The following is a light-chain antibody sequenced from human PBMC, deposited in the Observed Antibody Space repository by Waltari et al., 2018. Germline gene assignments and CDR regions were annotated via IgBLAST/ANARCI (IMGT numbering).Light chain of an antibody. Sequence: SALTQPASVSGSPGQSLTISCTGTSSDVGGYNYVSWYQQHPGKAPKLRIYDVSNRPSGVSNRFSGSKSGNTASLTISGLQAEDEADYYCSSYTSSSTLEVVFGGGTKLTVL. CDR3: SSYTSSSTLEVV. CDR1: SSDVGGYNY. V-gene: IGLV2-14*03. J-gene: IGLJ2*01. CDR2: DVS.